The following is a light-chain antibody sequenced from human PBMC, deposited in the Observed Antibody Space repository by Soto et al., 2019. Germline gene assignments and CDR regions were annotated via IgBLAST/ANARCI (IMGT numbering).Light chain of an antibody. CDR1: QTGFYSSNYRNY. V-gene: IGKV4-1*01. J-gene: IGKJ1*01. CDR3: PHYYSTRWT. CDR2: WAS. Sequence: VLSLSMESLAVSLGERATINCKCSQTGFYSSNYRNYLVWYQQKPGQPPKLLLYWASTRESGVPDRFSGSGSVTDFSLTISSLQAEDVAVYYCPHYYSTRWTFGQGTKVDIK.